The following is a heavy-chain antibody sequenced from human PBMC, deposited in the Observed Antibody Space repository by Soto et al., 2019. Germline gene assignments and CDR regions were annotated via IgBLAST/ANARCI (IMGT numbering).Heavy chain of an antibody. Sequence: GGSLRLSXAASGFTVSSNYMSWVRQAPGKGLEWVSVIYSGGSTYYADSVEGRFTISRDNSKNTLYLQMNSLRAEDTAVYYCARGVGVYDSSGYYSYYFDYWGQGTLVTVSS. D-gene: IGHD3-22*01. CDR1: GFTVSSNY. CDR2: IYSGGST. J-gene: IGHJ4*02. V-gene: IGHV3-53*01. CDR3: ARGVGVYDSSGYYSYYFDY.